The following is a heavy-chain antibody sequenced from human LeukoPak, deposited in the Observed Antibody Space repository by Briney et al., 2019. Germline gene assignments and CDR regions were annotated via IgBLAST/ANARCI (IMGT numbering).Heavy chain of an antibody. D-gene: IGHD3-10*01. CDR2: IYSSGGT. V-gene: IGHV3-66*01. J-gene: IGHJ4*02. CDR3: ARGLARGISMVD. Sequence: AGSLRLSCPLPGFTVSRSYMSWVRPAPGRGLEWVSIIYSSGGTYYADSVKGRLTISRDNPKNTLYLQMNSLRAEDTAVYYCARGLARGISMVDWGQGTLVTVSS. CDR1: GFTVSRSY.